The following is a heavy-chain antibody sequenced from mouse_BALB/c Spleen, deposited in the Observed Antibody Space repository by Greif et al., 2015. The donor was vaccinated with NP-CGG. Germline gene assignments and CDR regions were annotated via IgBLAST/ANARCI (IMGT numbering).Heavy chain of an antibody. J-gene: IGHJ4*01. Sequence: QVQLQQSGAELARPGASVKLSCKASGYTFTSYWMQWVKQRPGQGLEWIGAIYPGDGDTRYTQKFKGKATLTADKSSSTAYMQLSSLASEDSAVYYCARVANRHAMDYWGQGTSVTVSS. V-gene: IGHV1-87*01. D-gene: IGHD1-3*01. CDR3: ARVANRHAMDY. CDR1: GYTFTSYW. CDR2: IYPGDGDT.